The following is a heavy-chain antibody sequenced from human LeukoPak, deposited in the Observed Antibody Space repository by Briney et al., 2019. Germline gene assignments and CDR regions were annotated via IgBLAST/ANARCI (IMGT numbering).Heavy chain of an antibody. CDR1: GYTFTGYY. Sequence: ASVKVSCKASGYTFTGYYMHWVRQAPGQGLEWMGWINPNSGGTNYAQKFQGRVTMTRDTSISTAYMELSRLRSDDTAVYYCARESWSITMIVVARKAFDIWGQGTMVTVSS. J-gene: IGHJ3*02. CDR2: INPNSGGT. D-gene: IGHD3-22*01. CDR3: ARESWSITMIVVARKAFDI. V-gene: IGHV1-2*02.